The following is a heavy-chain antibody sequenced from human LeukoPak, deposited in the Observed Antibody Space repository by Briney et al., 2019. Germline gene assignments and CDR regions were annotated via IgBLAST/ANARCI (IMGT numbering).Heavy chain of an antibody. CDR2: IYYSGST. CDR1: RASISSYY. D-gene: IGHD6-19*01. J-gene: IGHJ4*02. CDR3: ARNLRNWGSGWYHYFDY. Sequence: PSETLSLTCDVSRASISSYYWHWFRQPPGKGLELIGYIYYSGSTNYNPSLKSRVTISVDTSKNQFSLKLSSVTAADTAVYYCARNLRNWGSGWYHYFDYWGQGTLVTVSS. V-gene: IGHV4-59*12.